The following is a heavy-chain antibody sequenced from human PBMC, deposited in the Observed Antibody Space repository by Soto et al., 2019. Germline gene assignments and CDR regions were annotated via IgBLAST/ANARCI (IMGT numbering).Heavy chain of an antibody. CDR2: IYYSGST. CDR1: CSPISIYY. CDR3: ARVWGGAFDI. V-gene: IGHV4-59*01. J-gene: IGHJ3*02. D-gene: IGHD3-10*01. Sequence: SDTLSLTCTFHCSPISIYYWSRIRQPPGEGLKRIRYIYYSGSTYYNSSLNSRVTISVDTSKNQFSLKLSSVTAADTAVYYCARVWGGAFDIWGQGTMVT.